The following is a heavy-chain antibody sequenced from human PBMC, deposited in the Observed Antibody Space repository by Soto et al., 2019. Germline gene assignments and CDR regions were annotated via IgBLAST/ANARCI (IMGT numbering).Heavy chain of an antibody. J-gene: IGHJ4*02. CDR2: MFYGVST. Sequence: SETLSLTCTVSGSSINSSGYYWGWIRQPPGKGLEWIGSMFYGVSTYYNPSLKSRVTVSVDTSKNQFSLNLRSVTAADTAVYYCARLPSRHLVDYWGQGTLVSVSS. D-gene: IGHD3-3*02. CDR1: GSSINSSGYY. V-gene: IGHV4-39*01. CDR3: ARLPSRHLVDY.